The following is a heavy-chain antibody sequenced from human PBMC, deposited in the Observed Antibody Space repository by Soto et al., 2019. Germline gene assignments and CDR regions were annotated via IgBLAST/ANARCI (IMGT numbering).Heavy chain of an antibody. Sequence: ASETLSLTCTVSGGSISSSSYYWGWIRQPPGKGLEWIGSIYYSGSTYYNPSLKSRVTISVDTSKNQFSLKLSSVTAADTAVYYCARHSPRSLNYYDSSGYYFRGLRDFDYWGQGTLVTVSS. J-gene: IGHJ4*02. CDR1: GGSISSSSYY. V-gene: IGHV4-39*01. D-gene: IGHD3-22*01. CDR3: ARHSPRSLNYYDSSGYYFRGLRDFDY. CDR2: IYYSGST.